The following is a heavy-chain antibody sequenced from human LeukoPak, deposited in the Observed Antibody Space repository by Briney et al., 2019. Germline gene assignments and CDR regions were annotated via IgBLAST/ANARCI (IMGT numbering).Heavy chain of an antibody. CDR1: GGTFSSYA. V-gene: IGHV1-69*05. J-gene: IGHJ4*02. D-gene: IGHD3-22*01. CDR2: IIPIFGTA. Sequence: GASVKVSCKASGGTFSSYAISWVRQAPGQGLEWMGGIIPIFGTANYAQKFQGRVTITTDESTSTAYMELSSLRSEDTAVYYCATGGKYYYDSSGYDYWGQGTLVTVSS. CDR3: ATGGKYYYDSSGYDY.